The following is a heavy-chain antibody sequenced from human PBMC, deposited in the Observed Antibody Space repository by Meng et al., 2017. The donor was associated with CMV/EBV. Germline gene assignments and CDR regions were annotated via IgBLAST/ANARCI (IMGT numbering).Heavy chain of an antibody. D-gene: IGHD2-2*01. CDR2: IDPSDSYT. J-gene: IGHJ5*02. CDR1: GYRFTSYW. CDR3: ARAIVPAVSWFDP. Sequence: KGSGYRFTSYWISWVRQMPGKGLEWMGRIDPSDSYTNYSPSFQGHVTISTDKSISTAYLQSSSLKASDTAMYYCARAIVPAVSWFDPWGQGTLVTVSS. V-gene: IGHV5-10-1*01.